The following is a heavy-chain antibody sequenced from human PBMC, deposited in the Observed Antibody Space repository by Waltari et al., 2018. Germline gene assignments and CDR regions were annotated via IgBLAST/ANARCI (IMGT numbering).Heavy chain of an antibody. J-gene: IGHJ4*02. CDR3: ANGFDRASFDA. CDR2: IVQGVGDT. D-gene: IGHD3-22*01. Sequence: EVQRLESGGGLVQPGGSLRLSCAASGFILISYTMTGVRQAPGKCLGLVSIVQGVGDTVYADAVRGRFIISRDNSNNMVYLQMNSLRPEDHGVYYCANGFDRASFDAWGQGALVTVSS. CDR1: GFILISYT. V-gene: IGHV3-23*03.